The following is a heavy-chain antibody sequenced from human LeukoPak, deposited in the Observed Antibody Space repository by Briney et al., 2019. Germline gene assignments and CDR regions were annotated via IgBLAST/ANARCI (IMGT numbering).Heavy chain of an antibody. CDR2: ISYDGSNK. CDR1: GFTFSSYA. V-gene: IGHV3-30-3*01. CDR3: ARDVRGGSSYGMDV. J-gene: IGHJ6*02. D-gene: IGHD3-10*02. Sequence: PGGCLRLSCAASGFTFSSYAMHWVRQAPGKGLEWVAVISYDGSNKYYADSVKGRFTISRDNSKNTLYLQMNSLRAEDTAVYYCARDVRGGSSYGMDVWGQGTTVTVSS.